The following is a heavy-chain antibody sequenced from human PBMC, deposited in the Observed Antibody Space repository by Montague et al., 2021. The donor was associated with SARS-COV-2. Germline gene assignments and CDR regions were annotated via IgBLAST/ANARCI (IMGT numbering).Heavy chain of an antibody. CDR1: GFTFSDYY. D-gene: IGHD3-22*01. V-gene: IGHV3-11*01. J-gene: IGHJ4*02. CDR3: ARGDPSSGSRTTFEF. CDR2: ITTTGSTI. Sequence: SLRLSCAASGFTFSDYYMNWIRQAPGKGLEWVSYITTTGSTIYYADSAKGRFTISRDNTKNSLYLQMNSLSVDDTAVYYCARGDPSSGSRTTFEFWGQGTLVTVSS.